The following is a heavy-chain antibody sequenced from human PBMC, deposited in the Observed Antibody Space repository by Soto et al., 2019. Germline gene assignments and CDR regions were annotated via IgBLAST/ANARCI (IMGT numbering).Heavy chain of an antibody. J-gene: IGHJ4*01. Sequence: QVQLVQSGAEVKKPGSSVQVSCKASGGGNLRDYRTTWVRQAPGQGLEWVGGIIPKLGSANYAQNFQGRVTIPADESTSTVYMELQSLSSEDTAVYYCARGGGGYKFGAVYLGHGNPVTVSS. D-gene: IGHD5-12*01. CDR1: GGGNLRDYR. CDR2: IIPKLGSA. CDR3: ARGGGGYKFGAVY. V-gene: IGHV1-69*01.